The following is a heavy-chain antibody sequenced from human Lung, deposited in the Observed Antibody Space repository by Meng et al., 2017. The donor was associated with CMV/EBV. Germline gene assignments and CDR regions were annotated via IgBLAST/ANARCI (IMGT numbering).Heavy chain of an antibody. J-gene: IGHJ4*02. V-gene: IGHV4-61*08. D-gene: IGHD1-26*01. CDR3: VAYLVGIGGRGY. Sequence: SETXSLXXSVSGVSVSNDDYHWSWIRQSPGKGLEWIGQLYSTGTDTFNPSLMSRVTISKDTSKNRFSLTLTSVTAADTAVYFCVAYLVGIGGRGYWGQGGMVTVSS. CDR1: GVSVSNDDYH. CDR2: LYSTGTD.